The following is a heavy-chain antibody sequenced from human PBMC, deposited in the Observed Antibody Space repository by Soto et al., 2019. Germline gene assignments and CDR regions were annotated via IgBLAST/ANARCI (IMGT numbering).Heavy chain of an antibody. CDR2: INHSGST. Sequence: QVQLHKWGAGLLKPSETLSLTCAVYGGSFSGYYWSWIRQPPGKGLEWIGEINHSGSTNYNPSLKSRVTISVDTSKNQFSLKLSSVTAADTAVYYCARARKDYWGQGTLVTVSS. CDR1: GGSFSGYY. V-gene: IGHV4-34*01. J-gene: IGHJ4*02. CDR3: ARARKDY.